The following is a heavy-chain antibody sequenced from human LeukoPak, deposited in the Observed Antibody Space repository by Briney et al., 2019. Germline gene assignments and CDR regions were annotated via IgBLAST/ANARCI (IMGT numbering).Heavy chain of an antibody. V-gene: IGHV1-18*01. J-gene: IGHJ5*02. CDR1: GYTFTSYG. CDR3: ARDYRQQQLLWFDP. D-gene: IGHD6-13*01. Sequence: ASAKVSCKSSGYTFTSYGITWVRQAPGQGLEWMGWISAYNGNTKFAQKLQGRVTMTTDTSTSTAYMELRSLRSDDTAVYFCARDYRQQQLLWFDPWGQGTLVTVSS. CDR2: ISAYNGNT.